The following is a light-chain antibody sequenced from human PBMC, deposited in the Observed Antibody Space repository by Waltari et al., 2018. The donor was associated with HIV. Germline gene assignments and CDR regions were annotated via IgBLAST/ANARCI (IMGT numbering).Light chain of an antibody. J-gene: IGLJ1*01. CDR2: GVS. CDR1: TSDVGGYNH. CDR3: SSYTRSSTLGV. Sequence: QSALTQPASVSGSPGQSITISCPGTTSDVGGYNHVSWYKQHPGTAPKLMIFGVSNRPSGVSNRFSGSKSGNTASLTISGLQAEDEADYYCSSYTRSSTLGVFGTGTKVTVL. V-gene: IGLV2-14*03.